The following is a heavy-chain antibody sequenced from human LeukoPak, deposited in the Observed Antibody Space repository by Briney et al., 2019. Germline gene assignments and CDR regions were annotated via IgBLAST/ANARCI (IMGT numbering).Heavy chain of an antibody. Sequence: GGSLRLSCAASGFTFSSYEMNWVRQAPGKGLEWVSYISGGAATRKYADSVKGRFTISRDNAKNSLYLQVNSLRAEDTAVYYCAREDCSSTSCWLDPWGQGTLVTVSS. CDR3: AREDCSSTSCWLDP. CDR2: ISGGAATR. D-gene: IGHD2-2*01. J-gene: IGHJ5*02. V-gene: IGHV3-48*03. CDR1: GFTFSSYE.